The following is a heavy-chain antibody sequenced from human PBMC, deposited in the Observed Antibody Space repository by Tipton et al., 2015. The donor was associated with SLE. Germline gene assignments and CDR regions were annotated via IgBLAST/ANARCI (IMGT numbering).Heavy chain of an antibody. D-gene: IGHD2-8*01. CDR1: GFTFSSYA. J-gene: IGHJ4*02. CDR2: ISYDGSNK. Sequence: SLRLSCAASGFTFSSYAMHWVRQAPGKGLEWVAVISYDGSNKYYADSVKGRFIISRDNSKNTLYLQMNSLRAEDTAVYYCARSLLLVYPSDCWGQGTLVTVSS. CDR3: ARSLLLVYPSDC. V-gene: IGHV3-30*04.